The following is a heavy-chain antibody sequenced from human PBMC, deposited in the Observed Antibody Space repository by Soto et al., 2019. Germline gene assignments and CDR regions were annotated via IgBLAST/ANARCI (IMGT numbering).Heavy chain of an antibody. CDR3: ARERGYSGYRDFDY. V-gene: IGHV4-34*01. CDR1: GGSFSGYY. CDR2: INHSGST. D-gene: IGHD5-12*01. J-gene: IGHJ4*02. Sequence: SETLSLTXAVYGGSFSGYYWSWIRQPPGKGLEWIGEINHSGSTNYNPSLKSRVTISVDTSKNQFSLKLSSVTAADTAVYYCARERGYSGYRDFDYWGQGTLVTVSS.